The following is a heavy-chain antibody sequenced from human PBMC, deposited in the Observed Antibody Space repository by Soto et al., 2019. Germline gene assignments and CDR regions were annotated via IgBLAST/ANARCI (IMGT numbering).Heavy chain of an antibody. CDR2: ISGSGGST. CDR3: AKDRLGYCSGGSCGEFDP. J-gene: IGHJ5*02. V-gene: IGHV3-23*01. CDR1: GFTFSGYA. Sequence: GGSRRLSWAASGFTFSGYARSWVRQAPGKGLEWVSAISGSGGSTYYADSVKGRFTISRDNSKNTLYLQMNSLRAEDTAVYYCAKDRLGYCSGGSCGEFDPWGQGT. D-gene: IGHD2-15*01.